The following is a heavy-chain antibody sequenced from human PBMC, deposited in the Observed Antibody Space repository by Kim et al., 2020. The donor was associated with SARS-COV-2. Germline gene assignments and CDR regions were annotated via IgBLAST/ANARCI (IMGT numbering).Heavy chain of an antibody. CDR2: IRSKAYGGTT. Sequence: GRSLRLSCTASFTFGDYAMSWFRQAPGKGLEWVGFIRSKAYGGTTEYAASVKGRFTISRDDSKSIAYLQMNSLKTEDTALYYCTRGAAGSYWGQGTLVTVSS. J-gene: IGHJ4*02. CDR3: TRGAAGSY. V-gene: IGHV3-49*03. D-gene: IGHD6-13*01. CDR1: FTFGDYA.